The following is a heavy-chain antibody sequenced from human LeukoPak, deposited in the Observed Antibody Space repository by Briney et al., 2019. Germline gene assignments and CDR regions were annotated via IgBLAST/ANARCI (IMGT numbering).Heavy chain of an antibody. CDR3: AKDRSLTLPTFERSGYYYY. CDR2: ISGNGGST. Sequence: GGSLRLSCAASGFTFSSYAMSWVRQAPGKGLEWVSAISGNGGSTYYADSVRGRFTISRDNSKNTLYLQMNSLRAEDTALYYCAKDRSLTLPTFERSGYYYYWGQGTLVTVSS. CDR1: GFTFSSYA. V-gene: IGHV3-23*01. J-gene: IGHJ4*02. D-gene: IGHD3-22*01.